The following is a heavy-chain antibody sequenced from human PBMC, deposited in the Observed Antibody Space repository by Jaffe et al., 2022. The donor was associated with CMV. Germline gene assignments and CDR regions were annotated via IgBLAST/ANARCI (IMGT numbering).Heavy chain of an antibody. CDR3: TTVRGWYPYYYYMDV. CDR2: IKSKTDGGTT. CDR1: GFTFSNAW. Sequence: EVQLVESGGGLVKPGGSLRLSCAASGFTFSNAWMSWVRQAPGKGLEWVGRIKSKTDGGTTDYAAPVKGRFTISRDDSKNTLYLQMNSLKTEDTAVYYCTTVRGWYPYYYYMDVWGKGTTVTVSS. J-gene: IGHJ6*03. D-gene: IGHD6-19*01. V-gene: IGHV3-15*01.